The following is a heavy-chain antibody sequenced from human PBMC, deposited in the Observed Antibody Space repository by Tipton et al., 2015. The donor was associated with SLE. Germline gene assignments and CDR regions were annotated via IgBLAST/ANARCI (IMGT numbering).Heavy chain of an antibody. CDR1: GGSFSGYY. CDR2: IYTSGST. Sequence: TLSLTCAVYGGSFSGYYWSWIRQPAGKGLEWIGRIYTSGSTNYNPSLKSRVTMSVDTSKNQFSLKLSSVTAADTAVYYCARRWDYWGQGTLVTVSS. J-gene: IGHJ4*02. V-gene: IGHV4-59*10. CDR3: ARRWDY.